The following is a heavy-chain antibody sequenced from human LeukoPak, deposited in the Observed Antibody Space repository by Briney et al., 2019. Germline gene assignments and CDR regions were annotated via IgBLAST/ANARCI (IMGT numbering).Heavy chain of an antibody. J-gene: IGHJ4*02. CDR3: ARDTYCSSTSCYPSDFDY. V-gene: IGHV1-18*01. Sequence: ASVKVSCKASGYTFTSYGISWVRQAPGQGLEWMGWISAYNGNTNYAQKLQGRVTMTTDTSTSTAYMELRSLRSDDTAVYYCARDTYCSSTSCYPSDFDYCGQGTLVTDSS. CDR1: GYTFTSYG. CDR2: ISAYNGNT. D-gene: IGHD2-2*01.